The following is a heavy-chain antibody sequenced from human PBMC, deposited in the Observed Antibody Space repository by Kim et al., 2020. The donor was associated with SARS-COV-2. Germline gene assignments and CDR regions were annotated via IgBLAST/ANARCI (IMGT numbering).Heavy chain of an antibody. Sequence: GGSLRLSCAASGFTFSSYAMHWVRQAPGKGLEWVAVISYDGSNKYYADSVKGRFTISRDNSKNTLYLQMNSLRAEDTAVYYCVGAIDRYCSSTSCRSAAAAALGYWGQGTLVTVSS. CDR2: ISYDGSNK. J-gene: IGHJ4*02. CDR1: GFTFSSYA. D-gene: IGHD2-2*01. V-gene: IGHV3-30*04. CDR3: VGAIDRYCSSTSCRSAAAAALGY.